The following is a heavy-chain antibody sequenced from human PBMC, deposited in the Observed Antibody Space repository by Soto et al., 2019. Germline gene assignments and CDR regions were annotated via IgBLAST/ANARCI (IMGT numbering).Heavy chain of an antibody. Sequence: ASVKVSCKASGFTFNSSAVQWVRQARGQRLEWMGGFDAGNGETTYAQKFQGRVTMTEDTSTDTAYMELSSLRSEDTGEYYCATGGPAGSPAFDFWGQGTLVTVSS. V-gene: IGHV1-24*01. CDR3: ATGGPAGSPAFDF. J-gene: IGHJ5*01. CDR2: FDAGNGET. D-gene: IGHD6-13*01. CDR1: GFTFNSSA.